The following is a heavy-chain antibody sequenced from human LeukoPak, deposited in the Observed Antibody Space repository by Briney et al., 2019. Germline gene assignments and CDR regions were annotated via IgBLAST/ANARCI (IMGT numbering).Heavy chain of an antibody. Sequence: VASVKVSCKASAYTFTNYGISWVRQAPGQGLEGMGWIRAYNGNTNYEQKVQGRVTMTTDTSTSTAYMELRSLTSDDTAVYYCARASAHWSDYWGQGPLVTVSS. CDR2: IRAYNGNT. CDR1: AYTFTNYG. CDR3: ARASAHWSDY. D-gene: IGHD2-8*02. V-gene: IGHV1-18*01. J-gene: IGHJ4*02.